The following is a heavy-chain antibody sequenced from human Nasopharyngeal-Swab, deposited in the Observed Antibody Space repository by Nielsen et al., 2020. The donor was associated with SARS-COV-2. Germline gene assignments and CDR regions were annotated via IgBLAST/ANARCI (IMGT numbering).Heavy chain of an antibody. CDR3: ARRNWGLRY. CDR2: SYHIWDT. V-gene: IGHV4-59*12. CDR1: GASISNYY. D-gene: IGHD3-16*01. J-gene: IGHJ4*02. Sequence: SETLSLTCTVPGASISNYYWTWIRQTPGKGLEWIAFSYHIWDTTSNPSLKSRVSMSVDTSKSQVSLKLASVTAADTAVYYCARRNWGLRYWGQGTLVTVSS.